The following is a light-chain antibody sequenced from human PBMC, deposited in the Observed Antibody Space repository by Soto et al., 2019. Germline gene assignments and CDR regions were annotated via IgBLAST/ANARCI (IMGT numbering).Light chain of an antibody. Sequence: DIVMTQSPDSLAVSLGERATINCKSSQSILYRLNNKNFLAWYQQKPGQPPKLLIYWASTRESGVPDRISGSDSGTDFTLTISSLQAEDVAVYYCHQYYSAPYTFGQGTKLEIK. CDR1: QSILYRLNNKNF. CDR2: WAS. V-gene: IGKV4-1*01. J-gene: IGKJ2*01. CDR3: HQYYSAPYT.